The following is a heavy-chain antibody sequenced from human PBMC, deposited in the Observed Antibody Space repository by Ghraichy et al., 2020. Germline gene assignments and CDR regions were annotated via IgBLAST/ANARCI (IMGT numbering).Heavy chain of an antibody. Sequence: SVKVSCKASGGTFSSYAISWVRQAPGQGLEWMGGIIPIFGTANYAQKFQGRVTITADESTSTAYMELSSLRSEDTAVYYCARYIMVATNFYYYYGMDVWGQGTTVTVSS. D-gene: IGHD2-21*01. CDR3: ARYIMVATNFYYYYGMDV. J-gene: IGHJ6*02. CDR1: GGTFSSYA. CDR2: IIPIFGTA. V-gene: IGHV1-69*13.